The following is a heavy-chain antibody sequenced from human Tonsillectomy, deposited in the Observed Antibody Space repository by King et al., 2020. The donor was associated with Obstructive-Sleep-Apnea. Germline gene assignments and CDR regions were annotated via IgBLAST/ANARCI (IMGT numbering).Heavy chain of an antibody. J-gene: IGHJ5*02. Sequence: VQLVESGGDLVQPGGSLRLSCAASGFTFSSYWMHWVRQAPGKGLVWVSRINNDGSDTIYADSVKGRFTISRDNARNTMFLQMNSLRGDDTAVYYCARDKPHNSFDPWGQGTLVTVFS. CDR3: ARDKPHNSFDP. CDR1: GFTFSSYW. V-gene: IGHV3-74*01. CDR2: INNDGSDT.